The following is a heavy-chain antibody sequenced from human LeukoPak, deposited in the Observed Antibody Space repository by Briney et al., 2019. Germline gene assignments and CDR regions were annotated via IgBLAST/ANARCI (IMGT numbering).Heavy chain of an antibody. CDR3: AKDHVTGTSSYYFDY. CDR1: GFTFSSYA. J-gene: IGHJ4*02. V-gene: IGHV3-23*01. D-gene: IGHD1-20*01. CDR2: ISGSGGST. Sequence: GSLRPSCAASGFTFSSYAMSWVRQAPGKGLEWVSAISGSGGSTYYADSVKGRFTISRDNSKNTLYLQMNSLRAEDTAVYYCAKDHVTGTSSYYFDYWGQGTLVTVSS.